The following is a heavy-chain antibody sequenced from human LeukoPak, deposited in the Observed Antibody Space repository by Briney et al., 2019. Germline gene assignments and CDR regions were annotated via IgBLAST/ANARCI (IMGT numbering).Heavy chain of an antibody. J-gene: IGHJ4*02. Sequence: PGGSLRLSCAASGFIFSIYTMSWVRQAPGKGLEWVSAISGSGGSTYYADSVKGRFTISRDNSKDTLNLQMNSLRAEDTAVYYCAKTTTVIDYWGQGTLVTVSS. D-gene: IGHD4-11*01. CDR3: AKTTTVIDY. CDR1: GFIFSIYT. V-gene: IGHV3-23*01. CDR2: ISGSGGST.